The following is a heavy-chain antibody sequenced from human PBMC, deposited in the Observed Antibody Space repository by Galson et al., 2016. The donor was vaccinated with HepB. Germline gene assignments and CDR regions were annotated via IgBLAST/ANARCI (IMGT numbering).Heavy chain of an antibody. D-gene: IGHD6-13*01. J-gene: IGHJ4*02. CDR2: IYSGGRT. V-gene: IGHV4-39*01. CDR3: ARHGRTAAVECDY. CDR1: GGSISSGTYY. Sequence: SETLSLTCTVSGGSISSGTYYWGWIRQPPGKGLEWIGTIYSGGRTYYNPSLMSRLTISVDTSKNQFSLRLSSVTAADTAVYYCARHGRTAAVECDYWGQGTLVTVSS.